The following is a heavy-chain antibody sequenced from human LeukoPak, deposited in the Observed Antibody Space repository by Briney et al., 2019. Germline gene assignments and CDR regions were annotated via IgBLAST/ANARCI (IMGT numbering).Heavy chain of an antibody. V-gene: IGHV3-11*01. CDR3: ARTYYYDSSGYYYHRPGAFDI. CDR1: GFTFSDYY. CDR2: ISSSGSTI. J-gene: IGHJ3*02. Sequence: KPGGSLRLSCAASGFTFSDYYMSWIRQVPGKGLEWVSYISSSGSTIYYADSVKGRFTISRDNAKNSLYLQMNSLRAEDTAVYYCARTYYYDSSGYYYHRPGAFDIWGQGTMVTVSS. D-gene: IGHD3-22*01.